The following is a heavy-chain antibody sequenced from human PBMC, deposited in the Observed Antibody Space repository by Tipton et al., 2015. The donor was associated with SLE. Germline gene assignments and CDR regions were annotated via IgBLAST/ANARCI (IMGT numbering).Heavy chain of an antibody. J-gene: IGHJ5*02. V-gene: IGHV4-4*07. CDR1: GGSISSYY. CDR3: ARLHGYSYGLNWFDP. CDR2: IYINENT. Sequence: TLSLTCTVSGGSISSYYWSWIRQPAGGGLEWIGRIYINENTNYNPSLKSRVTMSVDTSKNQFSLRLTSVIAADTAVYYCARLHGYSYGLNWFDPWGQGTLISVSS. D-gene: IGHD5-18*01.